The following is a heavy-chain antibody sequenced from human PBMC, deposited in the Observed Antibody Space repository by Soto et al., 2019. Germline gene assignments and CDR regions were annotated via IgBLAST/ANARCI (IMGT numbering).Heavy chain of an antibody. CDR2: IKSKTDGGTT. Sequence: PGGSLRLSCAASGFTFSNAWMSWVRQAPRKGLEWVGRIKSKTDGGTTSYAAPVKGRFTIARDDSKNTLYLQMNSLQTEDTALYYCTTAWIRAGAGRMDYWGQGTLVTVSS. V-gene: IGHV3-15*01. CDR3: TTAWIRAGAGRMDY. J-gene: IGHJ4*02. D-gene: IGHD6-19*01. CDR1: GFTFSNAW.